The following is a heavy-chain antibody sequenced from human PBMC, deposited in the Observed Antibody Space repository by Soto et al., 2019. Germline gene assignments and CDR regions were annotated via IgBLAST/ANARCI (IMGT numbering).Heavy chain of an antibody. CDR1: GFRLRDDW. V-gene: IGHV3-74*01. CDR2: INGGGSIT. D-gene: IGHD2-2*01. CDR3: AKVSRGLEVVPAALN. J-gene: IGHJ4*02. Sequence: PGGSLRLSCAASGFRLRDDWVYWLLQAPGKGLDWVSRINGGGSITNHADSVRGRFTISRDDSRDTLYLQMNSLRAEDTAVYYCAKVSRGLEVVPAALNWGQGTAVTVSS.